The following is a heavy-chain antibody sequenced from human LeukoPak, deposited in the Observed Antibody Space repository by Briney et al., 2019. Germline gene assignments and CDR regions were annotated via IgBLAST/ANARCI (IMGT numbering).Heavy chain of an antibody. V-gene: IGHV4-39*01. CDR1: GGSISTSNYY. D-gene: IGHD4-23*01. CDR2: IYFSGST. Sequence: SGTLSLTCTVSGGSISTSNYYWAWIRQPPGKGLEWIGSIYFSGSTYYNPSLKSRVSMSVDTSNNQFSLKVTSVTAADTAVYYCASDYGADSGYWGQGTLVTVSS. J-gene: IGHJ4*02. CDR3: ASDYGADSGY.